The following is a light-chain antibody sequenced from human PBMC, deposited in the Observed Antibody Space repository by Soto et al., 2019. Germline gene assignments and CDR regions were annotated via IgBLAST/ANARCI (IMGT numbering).Light chain of an antibody. CDR1: QSVSSN. CDR2: GAS. J-gene: IGKJ1*01. Sequence: EIVMTQSPATLSVSPGERATLSCRASQSVSSNLAWYQQKPGQAPRLLMYGASTRATAIPARFSGSGSGTEFTLTINSLQSEDFAVYYCQQYGSSPRTFGQGTEVEIK. V-gene: IGKV3-15*01. CDR3: QQYGSSPRT.